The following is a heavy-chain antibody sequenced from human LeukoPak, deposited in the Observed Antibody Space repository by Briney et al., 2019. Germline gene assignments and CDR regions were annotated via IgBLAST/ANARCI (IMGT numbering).Heavy chain of an antibody. D-gene: IGHD3-22*01. V-gene: IGHV4-59*08. J-gene: IGHJ6*02. CDR1: GGSISSYY. CDR3: ARQKKPRPPHYYDSSTGGMDV. Sequence: SETLSLTRTVSGGSISSYYWSWIRQPPGKGLEWIGYIYYSGSTNYNPSLKSRVTISVDTSKNQFSLKLSSVTAADTAVYYCARQKKPRPPHYYDSSTGGMDVWGQGTTVTVSS. CDR2: IYYSGST.